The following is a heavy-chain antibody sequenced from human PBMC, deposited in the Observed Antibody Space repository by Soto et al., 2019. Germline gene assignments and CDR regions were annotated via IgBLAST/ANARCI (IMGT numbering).Heavy chain of an antibody. CDR1: GGTFSIYT. V-gene: IGHV1-69*02. Sequence: QVQLVQSGSEVKKPGSSVKVSCKASGGTFSIYTISWVRQAPGQGLEWMGRVIPIFDVTSYAQRFQGRVTITADKSPTTAYMELSSLRSEDTAVYYWARDRDNSNWPNLDYWGQGTLVTVSS. CDR3: ARDRDNSNWPNLDY. J-gene: IGHJ4*02. CDR2: VIPIFDVT. D-gene: IGHD6-13*01.